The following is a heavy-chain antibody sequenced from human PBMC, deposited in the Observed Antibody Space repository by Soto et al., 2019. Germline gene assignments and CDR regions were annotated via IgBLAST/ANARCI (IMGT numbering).Heavy chain of an antibody. J-gene: IGHJ4*02. Sequence: PGGSLRLSCAASGFTFSSYWMHWVRQAPGKGLVWVSRINGDESSTNYADSVKGRFTISRDNAKNTLYLQMNSLRAEDTAVYYCLRGKAVRGSGEYDYRGQGALVTGSS. CDR3: LRGKAVRGSGEYDY. V-gene: IGHV3-74*01. CDR1: GFTFSSYW. CDR2: INGDESST. D-gene: IGHD4-17*01.